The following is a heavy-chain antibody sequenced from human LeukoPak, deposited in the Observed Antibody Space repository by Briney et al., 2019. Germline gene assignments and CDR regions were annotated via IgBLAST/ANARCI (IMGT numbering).Heavy chain of an antibody. CDR2: IAHDGTT. CDR3: ATAPILRGEGGEHYKYGMDV. Sequence: PSETLSLTCGVSGGSIDITNYWSWVRQAPGKGLEWIGEIAHDGTTNYNPSLRSRVAMSFDRANNQFSLSLTSVTAADTAVYYCATAPILRGEGGEHYKYGMDVWGQGTTVIVSS. CDR1: GGSIDITNY. V-gene: IGHV4-4*02. D-gene: IGHD2-2*02. J-gene: IGHJ6*02.